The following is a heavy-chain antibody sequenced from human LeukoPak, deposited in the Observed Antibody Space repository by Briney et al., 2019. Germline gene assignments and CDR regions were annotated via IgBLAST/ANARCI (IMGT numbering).Heavy chain of an antibody. CDR3: AKDRETYEYTFDY. J-gene: IGHJ4*02. CDR1: GFSFSTYG. Sequence: PGKSLRLSCAASGFSFSTYGIHWVRQAPGKWLEWVAVMWYDGSKDYYADSVKGRFTISRDTSKNTLYLQMNNLRAEDTAVYYCAKDRETYEYTFDYWGQGTLVTVSS. D-gene: IGHD6-6*01. CDR2: MWYDGSKD. V-gene: IGHV3-33*06.